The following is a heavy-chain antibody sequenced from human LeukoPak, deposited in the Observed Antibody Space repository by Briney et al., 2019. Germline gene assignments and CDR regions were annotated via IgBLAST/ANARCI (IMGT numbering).Heavy chain of an antibody. V-gene: IGHV3-23*01. CDR2: IWGDDDKT. Sequence: GGSLSLSCVACGFPFSNYAMIGVRQAPGKGLELVADIWGDDDKTVYGDAVKGRFTISRDNSKNTLYLQMNSLRADDRAVYYCAKTQGYYDAWGQGALVTVSS. CDR1: GFPFSNYA. D-gene: IGHD2-15*01. CDR3: AKTQGYYDA. J-gene: IGHJ5*02.